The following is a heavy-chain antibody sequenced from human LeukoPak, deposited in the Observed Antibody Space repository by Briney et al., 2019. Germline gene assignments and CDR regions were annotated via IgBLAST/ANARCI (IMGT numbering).Heavy chain of an antibody. V-gene: IGHV1-2*02. Sequence: ASVKVSCKASGYTFTGYYMHWVRQAPGQGLEWMGWINPNSGGTNYAQKFQGRVTMTRDTSISTAYMELRSLRSDDTAVYYCARGPEGYYYYYYMDVWGKGTTVTVSS. CDR2: INPNSGGT. CDR1: GYTFTGYY. CDR3: ARGPEGYYYYYYMDV. J-gene: IGHJ6*03.